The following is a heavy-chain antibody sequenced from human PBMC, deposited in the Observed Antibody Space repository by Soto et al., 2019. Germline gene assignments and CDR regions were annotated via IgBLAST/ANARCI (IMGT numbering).Heavy chain of an antibody. J-gene: IGHJ3*02. V-gene: IGHV4-59*01. CDR1: GGSISSYY. D-gene: IGHD3-22*01. CDR3: GRGVGYDSRDAFDI. Sequence: SETLSLTCTVSGGSISSYYWSWIRQPPGKGLEWIGYIYYSGSTNYNPSLKSRVTISVDTSKSQFSLKLSSVTAADTAVYYCGRGVGYDSRDAFDIWGQGTMVTVSS. CDR2: IYYSGST.